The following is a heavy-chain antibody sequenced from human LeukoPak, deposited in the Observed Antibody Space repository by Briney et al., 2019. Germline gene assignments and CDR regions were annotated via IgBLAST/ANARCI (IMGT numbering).Heavy chain of an antibody. CDR2: IYYSGST. Sequence: SETLSLTCTVPGGSISSSSYYWGWIRQPPGKGLEWIGSIYYSGSTYYNPSRKSRVTISVDTSKNQFSLKLSSVTAADTAVYYCARHGPLGHCSSTSCYEAWFDPWGQGTLVTVSS. V-gene: IGHV4-39*01. CDR1: GGSISSSSYY. D-gene: IGHD2-2*01. J-gene: IGHJ5*02. CDR3: ARHGPLGHCSSTSCYEAWFDP.